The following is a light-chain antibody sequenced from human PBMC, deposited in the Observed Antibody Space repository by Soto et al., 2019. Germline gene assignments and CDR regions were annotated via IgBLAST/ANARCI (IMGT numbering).Light chain of an antibody. Sequence: ELVWKLSLASLSLSPGERATLSRRASQSVDSYLVWYQQQPGQAPRLLIFGASNRATGIPARFSGSGSGTDFTLTINSLEPDEFAVYDCQQRDSWPITVCQVTRLEIK. CDR3: QQRDSWPIT. J-gene: IGKJ5*01. V-gene: IGKV3-11*01. CDR1: QSVDSY. CDR2: GAS.